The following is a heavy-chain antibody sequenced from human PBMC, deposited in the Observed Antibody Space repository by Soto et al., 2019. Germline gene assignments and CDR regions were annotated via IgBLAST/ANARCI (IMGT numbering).Heavy chain of an antibody. Sequence: QITLKESGPTLVKPTQTLTLTCTFSGFSLSTSGVGVGWIRQPPGKALEWLALIYWDDDKRYSPSLESRLTITKDTSKNQVVLTMTNMDPVDTATYYCAHTYCSGGSCYGFPDYWGQGTLVTVSS. CDR1: GFSLSTSGVG. D-gene: IGHD2-15*01. CDR2: IYWDDDK. V-gene: IGHV2-5*02. J-gene: IGHJ4*02. CDR3: AHTYCSGGSCYGFPDY.